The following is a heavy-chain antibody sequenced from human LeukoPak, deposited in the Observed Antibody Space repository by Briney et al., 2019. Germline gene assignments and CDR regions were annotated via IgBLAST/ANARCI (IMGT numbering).Heavy chain of an antibody. V-gene: IGHV1-2*02. J-gene: IGHJ4*02. D-gene: IGHD1/OR15-1a*01. CDR1: GNTLTGSY. CDR3: ASSKGNWNKRPIGVRGVQFDY. Sequence: ASVKVSCKASGNTLTGSYMHWVRKAPEQGLEWMEWINPNSGGTNYAQKFQGRVTMTRDTSISTAYMELSRLRSDDTAVYYCASSKGNWNKRPIGVRGVQFDYWGQGTLVTVSS. CDR2: INPNSGGT.